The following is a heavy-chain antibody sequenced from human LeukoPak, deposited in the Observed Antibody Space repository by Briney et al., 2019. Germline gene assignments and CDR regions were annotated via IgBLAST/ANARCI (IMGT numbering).Heavy chain of an antibody. CDR3: ARDLGFCSGGSCGSTTTVTSYDY. V-gene: IGHV1-2*02. J-gene: IGHJ4*02. Sequence: ASVKVSCKASGYTFTDYYMHWVRQAPGQGLEWMGWLNPNNGATNFAQKFQGGVTMTRDTSISTTYMELSRLRSDDTAVYYCARDLGFCSGGSCGSTTTVTSYDYWGQGTLVTVSS. CDR2: LNPNNGAT. D-gene: IGHD2-15*01. CDR1: GYTFTDYY.